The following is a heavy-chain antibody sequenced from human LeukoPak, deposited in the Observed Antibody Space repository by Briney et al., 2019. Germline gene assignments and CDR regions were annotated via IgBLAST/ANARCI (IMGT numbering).Heavy chain of an antibody. CDR1: GFTFSSNA. D-gene: IGHD6-13*01. V-gene: IGHV3-30-3*01. CDR2: ISYDGSDE. CDR3: ARGYSSSWYSDY. Sequence: GGSLRLSCAASGFTFSSNAMHWVRRAPGEGLDWVALISYDGSDEYYADSVKGRFTISRDNSKNTLYLQMNSLRAEDTAVYYCARGYSSSWYSDYWGQGTLVTVSS. J-gene: IGHJ4*02.